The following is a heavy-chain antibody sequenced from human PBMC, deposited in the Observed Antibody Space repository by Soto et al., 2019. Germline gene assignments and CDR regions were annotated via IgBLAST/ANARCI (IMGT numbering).Heavy chain of an antibody. V-gene: IGHV5-10-1*01. CDR2: IDPSDSQT. CDR3: AIQMEDADTGPDFQYSLGS. Sequence: ESLQLSGNGSRYRFAGYWITWVRQKPGKGLEWMGRIDPSDSQTYYSPSFRGHVTISVTKSITTVFLQWSSLRASDTAMYYRAIQMEDADTGPDFQYSLGSLGQGTPGT. J-gene: IGHJ5*02. D-gene: IGHD5-18*01. CDR1: RYRFAGYW.